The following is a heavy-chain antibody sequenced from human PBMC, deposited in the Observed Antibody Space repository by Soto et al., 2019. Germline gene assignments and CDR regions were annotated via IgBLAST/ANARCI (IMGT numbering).Heavy chain of an antibody. D-gene: IGHD2-2*02. J-gene: IGHJ5*02. CDR2: IIPIFGTA. Sequence: SVRVSCKASGGTFSSYAISWVRQAPGQGLEWMGGIIPIFGTANYAQKFQGRVTITADESTSTAYMELSSLRSEDTAVYYCAGGGGYCSSTSCYTGWFDPWGQGTLVTVSS. CDR3: AGGGGYCSSTSCYTGWFDP. V-gene: IGHV1-69*13. CDR1: GGTFSSYA.